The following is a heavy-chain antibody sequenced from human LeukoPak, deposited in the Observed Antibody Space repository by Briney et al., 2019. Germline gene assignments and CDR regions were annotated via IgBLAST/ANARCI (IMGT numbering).Heavy chain of an antibody. Sequence: GGSLRLSCSGSGFPFSNYWMAWVRQAPGKGLEWVANMKEDGGEINYVDSVKGRFTISRDNAKNSLDLQMNSLRVDDTAVYYCVRDRGYSTFDYWGQGTLVIVSS. D-gene: IGHD4-23*01. J-gene: IGHJ4*02. V-gene: IGHV3-7*01. CDR3: VRDRGYSTFDY. CDR1: GFPFSNYW. CDR2: MKEDGGEI.